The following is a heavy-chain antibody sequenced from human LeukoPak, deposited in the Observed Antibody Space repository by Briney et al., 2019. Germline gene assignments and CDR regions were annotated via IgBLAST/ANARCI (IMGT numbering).Heavy chain of an antibody. V-gene: IGHV4-34*01. CDR2: INHSGST. CDR3: ARDVVVPAAMRGYYYYYGMDV. D-gene: IGHD2-2*01. CDR1: GGSFSGYY. Sequence: SETLSLTCAVYGGSFSGYYWSWLRQPPGKRLERVGEINHSGSTNYNPSLKRGVTISVDTSKNQFSLKLSSVTAADTAVYYCARDVVVPAAMRGYYYYYGMDVWGKGTTVTVSS. J-gene: IGHJ6*04.